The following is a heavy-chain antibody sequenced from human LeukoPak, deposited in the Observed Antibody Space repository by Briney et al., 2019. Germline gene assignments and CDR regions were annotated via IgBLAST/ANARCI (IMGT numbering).Heavy chain of an antibody. CDR2: IYYSGST. J-gene: IGHJ3*02. Sequence: SETLSLTCTVSGGSISSYYWSWIRQPPGKGLEWIGYIYYSGSTNYNPSLKSRVTISVDTSKNQFSLRLTSMTAADTAVYYCARRQLTDAFDIWGQGTMVIVSS. CDR3: ARRQLTDAFDI. D-gene: IGHD1-1*01. CDR1: GGSISSYY. V-gene: IGHV4-59*08.